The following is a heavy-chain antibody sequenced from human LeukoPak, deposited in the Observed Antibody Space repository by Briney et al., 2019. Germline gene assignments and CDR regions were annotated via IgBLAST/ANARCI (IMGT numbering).Heavy chain of an antibody. J-gene: IGHJ4*02. CDR2: ISDSGGST. CDR3: AKVRRQQLVY. D-gene: IGHD6-13*01. CDR1: GFTFSSYG. Sequence: PGRSLRLSCAASGFTFSSYGMHWVRQAPGKGLEYVSAISDSGGSTYYADSVKGRFTISRDNSKNTLYLQMNSLRAEDTAVYYCAKVRRQQLVYWGQGTLVTVSS. V-gene: IGHV3-23*01.